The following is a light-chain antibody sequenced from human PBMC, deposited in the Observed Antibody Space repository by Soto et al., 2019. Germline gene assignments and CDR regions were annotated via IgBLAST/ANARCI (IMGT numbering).Light chain of an antibody. CDR3: QQRSNWPPIT. CDR2: DAS. CDR1: QSVSSY. V-gene: IGKV3-11*01. Sequence: EIVLTQSPATLSLSPGERATLSCRASQSVSSYFAWYQQKPGQAPRLLIYDASNRATGIPARFSGSGSGTDFTLTISSLEPEDVSVYYCQQRSNWPPITFGQGTRLEIK. J-gene: IGKJ5*01.